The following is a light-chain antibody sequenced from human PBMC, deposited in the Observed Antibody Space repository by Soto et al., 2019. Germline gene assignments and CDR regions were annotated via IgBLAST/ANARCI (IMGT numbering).Light chain of an antibody. CDR2: EGT. J-gene: IGLJ2*01. V-gene: IGLV2-8*01. CDR3: CSFAGGGKPVL. Sequence: QSALTQPPSASGSLGQRVTIPCTGTSTNVGGDNYVSWHQQHPGTAPKVMIYEGTKRPPGVPDRLSGSKSGTSASLAVAGLQAEDEADYYCCSFAGGGKPVLLGGGTKVTVL. CDR1: STNVGGDNY.